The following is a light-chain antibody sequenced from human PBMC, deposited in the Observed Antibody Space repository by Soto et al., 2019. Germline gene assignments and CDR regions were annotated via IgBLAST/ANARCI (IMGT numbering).Light chain of an antibody. V-gene: IGLV1-44*01. CDR3: AAGDDSRNGVL. CDR1: SSNIGSNT. Sequence: QSVLTQPPSASGTPGQRVTISCSGSSSNIGSNTVNWYQQLPGTAPKLLIYSNNQRPSGVPDRFSGSKSGTSASLAISGIQAEDEADYYCAAGDDSRNGVLFGGGTKLTVL. J-gene: IGLJ2*01. CDR2: SNN.